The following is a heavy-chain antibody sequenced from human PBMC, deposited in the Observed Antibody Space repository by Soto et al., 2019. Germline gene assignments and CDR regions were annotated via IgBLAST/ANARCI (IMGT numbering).Heavy chain of an antibody. CDR1: GYTFTSYD. Sequence: QVPLVQSGAEVKKPGASVKVSCKASGYTFTSYDINWVRQATGQGLEWMGWMNPNSGNTGYAQKFQGRVTMTRNTSISTAYMELSSLRSEDTAVYYCAIRITAQIWWFDPWGQGTLVTVSS. CDR2: MNPNSGNT. J-gene: IGHJ5*02. CDR3: AIRITAQIWWFDP. V-gene: IGHV1-8*01. D-gene: IGHD1-20*01.